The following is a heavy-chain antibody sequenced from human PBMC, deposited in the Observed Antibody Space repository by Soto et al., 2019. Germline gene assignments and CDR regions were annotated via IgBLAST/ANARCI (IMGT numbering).Heavy chain of an antibody. CDR2: IYYSGST. D-gene: IGHD5-18*01. CDR1: GGSISRYY. CDR3: ARRGYSYGYAFDI. Sequence: QVQLQESGPGLVKPSETLSLTCTVSGGSISRYYWSWIRQPPGKGLEWIGYIYYSGSTNYNPSLKSRVTISVDTSKNQFSLKLSSVTAADTAVYYCARRGYSYGYAFDIWGQGTMVTVSS. J-gene: IGHJ3*02. V-gene: IGHV4-59*01.